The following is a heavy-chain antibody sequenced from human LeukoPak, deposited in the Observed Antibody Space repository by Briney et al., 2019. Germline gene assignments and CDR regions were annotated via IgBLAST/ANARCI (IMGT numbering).Heavy chain of an antibody. CDR2: IYYSGST. D-gene: IGHD3-9*01. CDR1: GGSISSSNYY. J-gene: IGHJ4*02. CDR3: ARLPRGRYFDWSFVEY. V-gene: IGHV4-61*05. Sequence: SETLSLTCTVSGGSISSSNYYWGWIRQPPGKGLEWIGYIYYSGSTNYNPSLKSRVTISVDTSKNQFSLKLSSVTAADTAVYYCARLPRGRYFDWSFVEYWGQGTLVTVSS.